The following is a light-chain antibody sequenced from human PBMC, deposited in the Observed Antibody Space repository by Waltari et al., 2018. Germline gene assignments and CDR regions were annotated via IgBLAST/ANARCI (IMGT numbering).Light chain of an antibody. Sequence: QSALTQPASVSGSPGQSITFSCPGDSSDVGGYNSVSWYQQQPGKAPRLMIYDVSIRPSGVSNRFSGSKSGNTASLTISGLQAEDEADYYCSSYSRTSTLVVFGGGTKLAVL. CDR3: SSYSRTSTLVV. CDR1: SSDVGGYNS. J-gene: IGLJ2*01. CDR2: DVS. V-gene: IGLV2-14*03.